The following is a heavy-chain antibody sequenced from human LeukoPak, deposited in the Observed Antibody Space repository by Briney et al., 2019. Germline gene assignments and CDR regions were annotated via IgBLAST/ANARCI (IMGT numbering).Heavy chain of an antibody. V-gene: IGHV3-23*01. CDR2: ISGSDGIT. J-gene: IGHJ6*03. D-gene: IGHD2-15*01. Sequence: GGSLRLSCVDSGFTFSSYAMSWVRQAPGKGLEWVSVISGSDGITYYADSVKGRFTISRDNSKNTLYLQMNSLRAEDTAVYYCARAGLPHYYYYYYMDVWGKGTTVTVSS. CDR1: GFTFSSYA. CDR3: ARAGLPHYYYYYYMDV.